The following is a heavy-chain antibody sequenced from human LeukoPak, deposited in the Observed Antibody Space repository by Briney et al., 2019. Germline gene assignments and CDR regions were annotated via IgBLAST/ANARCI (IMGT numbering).Heavy chain of an antibody. CDR3: ARGTRTFDP. CDR2: INHSGST. CDR1: GGSFSGYY. J-gene: IGHJ5*02. V-gene: IGHV4-34*01. Sequence: SETLSLTCAVYGGSFSGYYWSWIRQPPGKGLEWIGEINHSGSTNYNPSLKSRVTISVDTSKNQFSLKLNSVTPADTAVYYCARGTRTFDPWGQGTLVTVSS.